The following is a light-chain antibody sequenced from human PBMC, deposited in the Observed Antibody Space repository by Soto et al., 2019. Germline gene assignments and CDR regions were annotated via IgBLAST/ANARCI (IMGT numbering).Light chain of an antibody. CDR3: ATWDGSLPGEV. V-gene: IGLV1-51*01. CDR1: GSNIGNNF. J-gene: IGLJ2*01. Sequence: QAVVTQSPSVSAAPGQKVTISCSGSGSNIGNNFVSWYQQLPGTAPKLLIYDNNKRPSGIPDRFSGSKSGTSGTLDITGLQTGDEADYYCATWDGSLPGEVFGGGTKLTV. CDR2: DNN.